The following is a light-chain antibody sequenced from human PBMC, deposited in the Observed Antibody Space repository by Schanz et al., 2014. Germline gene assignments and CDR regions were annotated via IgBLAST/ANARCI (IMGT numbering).Light chain of an antibody. J-gene: IGKJ3*01. Sequence: EIMMTQSPATLSVSPGARATLSCRASQSVSSYLAWYQQKPGQAPRLLIYDASNRATGIPARFSGSGSGTDFTLTISSLEPEDFATYYCQQTYSTPFTFGPGTNVDIK. CDR2: DAS. CDR3: QQTYSTPFT. V-gene: IGKV3-11*01. CDR1: QSVSSY.